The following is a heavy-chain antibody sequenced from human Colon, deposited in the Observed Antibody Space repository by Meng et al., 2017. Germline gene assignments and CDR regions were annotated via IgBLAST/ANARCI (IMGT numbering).Heavy chain of an antibody. CDR1: GYKFTDYY. Sequence: ASVKVSCKASGYKFTDYYIHWVRQAPGQGLEWLGWINTKTGDTKYAQGFQYWVTMTRDTSVSTVYMDLSSLTPDDAAVYYCARGSGTSWLDRWGQGTRVTVSS. D-gene: IGHD2-2*01. CDR3: ARGSGTSWLDR. CDR2: INTKTGDT. J-gene: IGHJ5*02. V-gene: IGHV1-2*04.